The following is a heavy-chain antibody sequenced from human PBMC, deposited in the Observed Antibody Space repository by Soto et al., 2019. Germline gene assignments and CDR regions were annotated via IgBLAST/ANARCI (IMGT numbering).Heavy chain of an antibody. CDR2: INHSGST. CDR3: ARAKTLVYAILNYYYGMDV. D-gene: IGHD2-8*01. Sequence: KTSETLSLTCDVYGGSFSRYYWNWIRQPPGKGLEWLGEINHSGSTNYNPSLKSRVTISVDTSKNQFSLKLSSVTAADTAVYYCARAKTLVYAILNYYYGMDVWGQGTTVTVSS. J-gene: IGHJ6*02. CDR1: GGSFSRYY. V-gene: IGHV4-34*01.